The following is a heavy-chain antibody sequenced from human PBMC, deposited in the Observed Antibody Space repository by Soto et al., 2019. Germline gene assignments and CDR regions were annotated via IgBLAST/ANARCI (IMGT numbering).Heavy chain of an antibody. J-gene: IGHJ6*02. CDR2: IWYDGSLK. CDR3: ARIDCTGNNCRPYAYYEMDV. V-gene: IGHV3-33*01. D-gene: IGHD2-8*02. CDR1: GFTFHTYG. Sequence: GGSLRLSCAASGFTFHTYGMHWVRQAPGRGLEWVAVIWYDGSLKYYADTVKGRFTISRDNSKKMLYLQMNNLRAEDTAVYYCARIDCTGNNCRPYAYYEMDVWGQGTTVTVS.